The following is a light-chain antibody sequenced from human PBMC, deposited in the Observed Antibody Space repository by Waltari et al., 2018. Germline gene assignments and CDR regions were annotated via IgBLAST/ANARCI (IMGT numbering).Light chain of an antibody. V-gene: IGKV3-20*01. Sequence: EIVLTQSPGTLSLSPGERATLSCRASQSVSSSYFAWYQQKPGQAPRLLIYGASRRATGIPDRFGGSGSGTDFTLTSSRLEPEDFALYYCQQYGSSPTFGQGTKVEIK. CDR3: QQYGSSPT. CDR2: GAS. J-gene: IGKJ1*01. CDR1: QSVSSSY.